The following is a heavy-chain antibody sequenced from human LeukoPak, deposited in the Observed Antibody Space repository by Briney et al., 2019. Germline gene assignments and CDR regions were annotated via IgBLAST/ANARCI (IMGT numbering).Heavy chain of an antibody. D-gene: IGHD1-1*01. J-gene: IGHJ5*02. V-gene: IGHV3-48*03. Sequence: PGGSLRLSCVVFGFTFSNYEMNWVRQAPGKGLEWISYISSSGSNIYYADSVKGRFTISRDNAKNSLYLQMNSLRTEDTAVYYCARLAVGYNSASNWFDPWGQGTLVTVSS. CDR1: GFTFSNYE. CDR3: ARLAVGYNSASNWFDP. CDR2: ISSSGSNI.